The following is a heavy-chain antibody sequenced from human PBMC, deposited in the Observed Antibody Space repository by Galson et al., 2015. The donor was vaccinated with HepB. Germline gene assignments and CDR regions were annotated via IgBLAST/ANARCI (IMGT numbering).Heavy chain of an antibody. J-gene: IGHJ4*02. CDR3: AREVRLRQSPTQFDY. Sequence: SVKVSCKASGGTFSSYAISWVRQAPGQGLEWMGGIIPIFGIANYAQKFQGRVTITADESTSTAYMELSSLRSEDTAVYYCAREVRLRQSPTQFDYWGQGTLVTVSS. V-gene: IGHV1-69*13. D-gene: IGHD3-16*01. CDR1: GGTFSSYA. CDR2: IIPIFGIA.